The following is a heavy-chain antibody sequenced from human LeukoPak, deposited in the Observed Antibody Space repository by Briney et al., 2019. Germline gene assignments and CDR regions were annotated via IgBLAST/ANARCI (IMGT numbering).Heavy chain of an antibody. CDR3: ARIERGVEMSYYFDY. CDR2: IYYSGST. Sequence: PSQTLSLTCTVSGGSISSYYWSWIRQPPGKGLEWIGYIYYSGSTNYNPSLKSRVTISVDTSKNQFSLKLSSVTAADTAVYYCARIERGVEMSYYFDYWGQGTLVTVSS. D-gene: IGHD5-24*01. J-gene: IGHJ4*02. CDR1: GGSISSYY. V-gene: IGHV4-59*08.